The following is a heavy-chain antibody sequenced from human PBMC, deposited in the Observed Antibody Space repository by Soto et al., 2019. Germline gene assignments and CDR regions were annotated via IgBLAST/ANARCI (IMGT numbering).Heavy chain of an antibody. CDR1: GFTFSSYG. CDR3: ARDKGSRGYSGYAHDY. CDR2: IWYDGSNK. Sequence: PGGSLRLSCAASGFTFSSYGMHWVRQAPGKGLEWVAVIWYDGSNKYYADSVKGRFTISRDNSKNTLYLQMNSLRAEDTAVYYCARDKGSRGYSGYAHDYWGQGTLVTVSS. J-gene: IGHJ4*02. D-gene: IGHD5-12*01. V-gene: IGHV3-33*01.